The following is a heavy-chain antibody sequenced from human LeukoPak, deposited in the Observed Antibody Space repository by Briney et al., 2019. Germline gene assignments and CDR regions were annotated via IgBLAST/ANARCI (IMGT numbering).Heavy chain of an antibody. CDR1: GGSISSSSYY. J-gene: IGHJ4*02. CDR3: ARALYSRRGFDY. V-gene: IGHV4-39*07. CDR2: IYHSGST. Sequence: SETLSLTCTVSGGSISSSSYYWGWIRQPPGKGLEWIGSIYHSGSTNYNPSLKSRVTISVDTSKNQFSLKLSSVTAADTAVYYCARALYSRRGFDYWGQGTLVTVSS. D-gene: IGHD6-13*01.